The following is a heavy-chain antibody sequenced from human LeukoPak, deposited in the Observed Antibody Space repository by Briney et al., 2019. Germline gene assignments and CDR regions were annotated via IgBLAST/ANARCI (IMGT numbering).Heavy chain of an antibody. D-gene: IGHD2-2*01. Sequence: AGRSLRLSCTTAGFRFGDYAMSWVRQAPGKGLEWVSSISGSGDSTYYADSVKGRFAISRDNTKNTLYLQMNSLKAEDTALYYCAKDSVVIPAGWFDPWGQGTLVTVSS. CDR2: ISGSGDST. CDR1: GFRFGDYA. J-gene: IGHJ5*02. V-gene: IGHV3-23*01. CDR3: AKDSVVIPAGWFDP.